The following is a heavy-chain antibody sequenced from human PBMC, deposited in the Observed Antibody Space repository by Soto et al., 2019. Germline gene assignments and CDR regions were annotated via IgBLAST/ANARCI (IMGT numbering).Heavy chain of an antibody. D-gene: IGHD6-13*01. CDR2: IIPIFGTA. CDR3: ARGGLAAAGTDWFDT. CDR1: GGTFSSYA. Sequence: SVKVSCTASGGTFSSYAISWVRQAPGQGLEWMGGIIPIFGTANYAQKFQGRVTITADESTSTAYMELSSLRSEDTAVYYCARGGLAAAGTDWFDTWGQGTLVTVSS. V-gene: IGHV1-69*13. J-gene: IGHJ5*02.